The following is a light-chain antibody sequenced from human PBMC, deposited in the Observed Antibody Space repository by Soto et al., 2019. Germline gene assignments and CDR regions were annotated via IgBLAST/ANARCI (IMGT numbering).Light chain of an antibody. CDR3: LQYSSHSWT. V-gene: IGKV1-13*02. CDR2: GGS. J-gene: IGKJ1*01. CDR1: QTITGP. Sequence: IQLTQSPSCLSASVGDRVTISCRASQTITGPLNWYQHKPGTAPKLLIKGGSSLIGGVPSRFSGRGSGTEFTLTISRLQPDDVATYYCLQYSSHSWTFGQGTKVDI.